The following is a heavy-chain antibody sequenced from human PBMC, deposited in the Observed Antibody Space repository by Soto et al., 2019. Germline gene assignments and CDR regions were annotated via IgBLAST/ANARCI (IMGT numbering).Heavy chain of an antibody. J-gene: IGHJ4*02. CDR3: VRGRILRLRFVDFDS. Sequence: SETLSLTCTVYGGSFTFSGYYWSWIRQPPGKGLEWIGEINHIGNTKYNPSLESRVTISLDTSKNHFSLDLTSVTAADTAVYYCVRGRILRLRFVDFDSWGQGTLVTVSS. CDR2: INHIGNT. CDR1: GGSFTFSGYY. D-gene: IGHD5-12*01. V-gene: IGHV4-34*01.